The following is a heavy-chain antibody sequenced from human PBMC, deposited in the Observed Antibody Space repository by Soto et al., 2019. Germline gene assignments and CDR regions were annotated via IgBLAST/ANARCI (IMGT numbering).Heavy chain of an antibody. Sequence: PSETLSLTCTVSGGSISSYYWSWIRQPPGKGLEWIGYIYYSGSTNCNPSLKSRVTISVDTSKNQFSLKLSSVTAADTAVYYCARGIPYYYDSSGYYDLGAFDIWGQGTMVTVSS. CDR1: GGSISSYY. J-gene: IGHJ3*02. D-gene: IGHD3-22*01. CDR2: IYYSGST. V-gene: IGHV4-59*01. CDR3: ARGIPYYYDSSGYYDLGAFDI.